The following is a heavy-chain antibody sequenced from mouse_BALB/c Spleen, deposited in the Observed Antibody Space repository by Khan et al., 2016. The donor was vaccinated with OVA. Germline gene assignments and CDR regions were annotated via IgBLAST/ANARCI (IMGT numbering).Heavy chain of an antibody. J-gene: IGHJ2*01. CDR1: GYTFINYW. D-gene: IGHD1-1*01. Sequence: VQLQESGAELAKPGASVKMSCKASGYTFINYWILWVKQRPGQGLEWIGYINPSTGYTEYNQNFKDKATLTADTSSSTAYMQLISLTSEDSAVYYCARRGLRWDFDYWGQGTTLTVSS. CDR2: INPSTGYT. V-gene: IGHV1-7*01. CDR3: ARRGLRWDFDY.